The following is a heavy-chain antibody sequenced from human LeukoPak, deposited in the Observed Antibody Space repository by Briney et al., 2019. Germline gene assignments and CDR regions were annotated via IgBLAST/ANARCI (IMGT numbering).Heavy chain of an antibody. D-gene: IGHD2-15*01. V-gene: IGHV3-66*01. CDR2: IYSCGST. Sequence: GGSLRLSCAASGFTVSSNYMSWVRQAPGKGLEWVSVIYSCGSTYYADSVKGRFTISRDNSKNTLYLQMNSLRAEDTAVYYCARSPRYCSGGSCYKGFDYWGQGTLVTVSS. J-gene: IGHJ4*02. CDR1: GFTVSSNY. CDR3: ARSPRYCSGGSCYKGFDY.